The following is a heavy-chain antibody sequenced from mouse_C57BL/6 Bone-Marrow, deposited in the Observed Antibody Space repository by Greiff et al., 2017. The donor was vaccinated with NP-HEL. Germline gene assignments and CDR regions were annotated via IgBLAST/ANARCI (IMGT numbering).Heavy chain of an antibody. CDR2: IDPSDSYT. Sequence: QVQLQQPGAELVMPGASVKLSCKASGYTFTSYWMHWVKQRPGQGLEWIGEIDPSDSYTNYNQKFKGKSTLTVDKSSSTAYMQLSSLTSEDSAVYYCARGGYFDYWGKGTTLTVSS. CDR1: GYTFTSYW. V-gene: IGHV1-69*01. J-gene: IGHJ2*01. CDR3: ARGGYFDY.